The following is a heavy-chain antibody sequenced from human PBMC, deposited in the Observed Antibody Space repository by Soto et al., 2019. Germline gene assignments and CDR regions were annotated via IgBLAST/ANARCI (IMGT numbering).Heavy chain of an antibody. D-gene: IGHD3-22*01. Sequence: ASVKVSCKASGYTFTSYYMHWVRQAPGQGLEWMGWINPNSGGTNYAQKFQGWVTMTRDTSISTAYMELSRLRSDDTAVYYCARNKGDYYDSSGYYYYYYGMDVWGQGTTVTVS. CDR1: GYTFTSYY. V-gene: IGHV1-2*04. J-gene: IGHJ6*02. CDR3: ARNKGDYYDSSGYYYYYYGMDV. CDR2: INPNSGGT.